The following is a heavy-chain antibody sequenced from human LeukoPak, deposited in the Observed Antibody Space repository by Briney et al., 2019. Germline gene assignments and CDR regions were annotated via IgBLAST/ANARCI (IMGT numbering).Heavy chain of an antibody. V-gene: IGHV4-34*01. CDR3: AELGITMIGGV. CDR2: INHSGST. J-gene: IGHJ6*04. Sequence: SETLSLTCSVSGGSISSDVYWWTWIRQPPGKGLEWIGEINHSGSTNYNPSLKSRVTISVDTSKNQFSLKVSSVTAADTAVYYCAELGITMIGGVWGKGTTVTISS. D-gene: IGHD3-10*02. CDR1: GGSISSDVYW.